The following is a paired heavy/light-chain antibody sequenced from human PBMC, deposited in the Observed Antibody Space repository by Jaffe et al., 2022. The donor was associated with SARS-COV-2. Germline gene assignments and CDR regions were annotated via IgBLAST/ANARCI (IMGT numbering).Light chain of an antibody. CDR3: QQYYSTPLT. V-gene: IGKV4-1*01. CDR1: QSVFYSSNNKNY. J-gene: IGKJ4*01. CDR2: WAS. Sequence: DIVMTQSPDSLAVSLGERATINCKSSQSVFYSSNNKNYLGWYQKKPGQPPKLLIYWASTRESGVPDRFSGSGSGTDFTLTISSLQADDVAVYYCQQYYSTPLTFGGGTKVEIK.
Heavy chain of an antibody. J-gene: IGHJ4*02. CDR1: GFTFSSYA. CDR3: AKDKITAMDERATYYIDY. CDR2: ISRSGSNT. D-gene: IGHD5-18*01. Sequence: EVQLLGSGGGLVQPGGSLRLSCAASGFTFSSYAMSWVRQAPGKGLEWVSAISRSGSNTYYADSVRGRFTISRDNSKNTLFLQMNSLRAEDTAAYYCAKDKITAMDERATYYIDYWGQATLVTVSS. V-gene: IGHV3-23*01.